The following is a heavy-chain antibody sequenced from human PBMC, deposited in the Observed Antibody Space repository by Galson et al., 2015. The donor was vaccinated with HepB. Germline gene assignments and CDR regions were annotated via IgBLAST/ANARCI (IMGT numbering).Heavy chain of an antibody. CDR1: GRSIISSTSY. V-gene: IGHV4-39*07. Sequence: SETLSLTCTVSGRSIISSTSYWGWIRQPPGRGLEWVGSFVYSWSTYYNPSLKSRVTVSVDTSRNQFSLKVSSLTAADTAVYYCTRSCDYSSACYWGQGTLVTVSS. CDR3: TRSCDYSSACY. J-gene: IGHJ4*02. D-gene: IGHD4-11*01. CDR2: FVYSWST.